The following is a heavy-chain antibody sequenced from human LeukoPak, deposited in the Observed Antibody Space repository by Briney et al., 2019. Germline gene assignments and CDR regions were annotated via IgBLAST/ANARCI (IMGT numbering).Heavy chain of an antibody. CDR1: GGSISSSNW. J-gene: IGHJ6*02. D-gene: IGHD3-9*01. Sequence: PSATLSLTCAVCGGSISSSNWRSWVRQPPGKGLDRICEIYHSGRTNYNPSLKSRVTISVDKAKNQFSLKLCSVTAANTAVYYCARGESTYYDILTGYYPPVGGVMDVWGQGTTVTVSS. CDR3: ARGESTYYDILTGYYPPVGGVMDV. V-gene: IGHV4-4*02. CDR2: IYHSGRT.